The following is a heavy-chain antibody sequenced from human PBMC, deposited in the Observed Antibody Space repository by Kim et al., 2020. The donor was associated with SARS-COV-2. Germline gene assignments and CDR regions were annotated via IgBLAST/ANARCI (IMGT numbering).Heavy chain of an antibody. V-gene: IGHV3-48*02. CDR2: ISSRSLTI. D-gene: IGHD3-22*01. CDR3: ARDQYYYDSSGPTGDY. CDR1: GFTFSSCS. Sequence: GGSLRLSCAVSGFTFSSCSMNWVRQAPGKGLEWVSYISSRSLTIYYADSVKGRFSISRDNAKNSLYLQMNSLRDEDTAVYYCARDQYYYDSSGPTGDYWGQGTLVTSPQ. J-gene: IGHJ4*02.